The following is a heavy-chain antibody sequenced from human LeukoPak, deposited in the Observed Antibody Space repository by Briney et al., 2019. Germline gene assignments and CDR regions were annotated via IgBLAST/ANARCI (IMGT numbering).Heavy chain of an antibody. D-gene: IGHD4-17*01. V-gene: IGHV1-69*05. J-gene: IGHJ4*02. CDR2: IIPIFGTA. CDR1: GGSFSSYA. Sequence: SVKVSCKTSGGSFSSYAISLVRQAPGLGLEWMGGIIPIFGTANYAQKFQGRVTITTDESTSTAYMELSSLRSEDTAVYYCARQLNYGDYVGVDYLGQGTLVTVSS. CDR3: ARQLNYGDYVGVDY.